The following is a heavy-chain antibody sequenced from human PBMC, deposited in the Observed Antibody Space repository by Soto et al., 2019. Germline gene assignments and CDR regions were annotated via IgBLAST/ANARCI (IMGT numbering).Heavy chain of an antibody. CDR1: GYTFTSYG. Sequence: QVQLVQSGAEVKKPGASVKVSCKASGYTFTSYGISWVRQAPGQGLEWMGWISAYNGNTNYAQKLQGRVTMTTDTSTSTAYIELRSLRSDATAVYYCARVQEVLMVYAHWFDPWGQGTLVTVSS. CDR2: ISAYNGNT. D-gene: IGHD2-8*01. CDR3: ARVQEVLMVYAHWFDP. J-gene: IGHJ5*02. V-gene: IGHV1-18*01.